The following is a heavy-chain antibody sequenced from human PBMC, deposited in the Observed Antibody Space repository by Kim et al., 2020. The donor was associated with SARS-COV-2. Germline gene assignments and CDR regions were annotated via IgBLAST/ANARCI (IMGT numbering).Heavy chain of an antibody. CDR3: ARGLLAAAGPFDY. CDR2: INHSGST. Sequence: SETLSLICAVYGGSFSGYYWSWIRQPPGKGLEWIGEINHSGSTNYNPSLKSRVTISVDTSKNQFSLKLSSVTAADTAVYYCARGLLAAAGPFDYWGQGTLVTVSS. D-gene: IGHD6-13*01. J-gene: IGHJ4*02. V-gene: IGHV4-34*01. CDR1: GGSFSGYY.